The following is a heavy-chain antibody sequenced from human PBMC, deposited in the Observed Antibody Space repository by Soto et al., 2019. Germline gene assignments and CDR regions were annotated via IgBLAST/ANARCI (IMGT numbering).Heavy chain of an antibody. CDR2: ISWNGYAT. Sequence: EVQLVESGGGLVQPGGSLRLSCAASGCTFDDYAIHWVRQIPGKGLEWVSGISWNGYATGYADSVKARFTISRDNAKNSLYLQMDSLKSEDTAMYYCANLPLYGSGFDCWGQGTLVTVSS. V-gene: IGHV3-9*01. D-gene: IGHD3-10*01. CDR1: GCTFDDYA. CDR3: ANLPLYGSGFDC. J-gene: IGHJ4*02.